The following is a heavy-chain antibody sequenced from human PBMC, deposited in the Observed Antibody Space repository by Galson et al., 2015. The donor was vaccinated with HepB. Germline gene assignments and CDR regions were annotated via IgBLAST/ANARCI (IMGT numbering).Heavy chain of an antibody. CDR3: ATVGWVMTPGFDV. Sequence: SLRLSCAASGFAFGASAMHWVRQTPVKGLECVAYVSHDETKKHYAGSVQGRFTVSRDNSKDTLFLQMNSLRSDDTALYYCATVGWVMTPGFDVWGPGAMVTVSS. CDR2: VSHDETKK. CDR1: GFAFGASA. D-gene: IGHD2-21*02. J-gene: IGHJ3*01. V-gene: IGHV3-30*06.